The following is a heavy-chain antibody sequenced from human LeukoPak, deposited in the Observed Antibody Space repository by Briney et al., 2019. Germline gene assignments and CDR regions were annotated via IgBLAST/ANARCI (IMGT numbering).Heavy chain of an antibody. CDR1: GFTFSSYV. D-gene: IGHD5-12*01. Sequence: PGGSLRLSCAASGFTFSSYVMSWVRQAPGKGLEWVSAISGSGGSTYYADSVKGRFTISRDNSKNTLYLQMNSLRAEDTAVYYCAKGDVDIVATGVDYWGQGTLVTVSS. V-gene: IGHV3-23*01. J-gene: IGHJ4*02. CDR2: ISGSGGST. CDR3: AKGDVDIVATGVDY.